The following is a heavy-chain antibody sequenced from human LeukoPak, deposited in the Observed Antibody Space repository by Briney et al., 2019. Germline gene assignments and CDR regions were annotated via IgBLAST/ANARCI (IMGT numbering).Heavy chain of an antibody. Sequence: ASVKVSCKASGGTFSSYAISWVRQAPGQGLEWMGWISAYNGNTNYAQKLQGRVTMTTDTSTSTAYMELRSLRSDDTAVYYCARAGSALDYYDSSGYTYWGQGTLVTVSS. CDR3: ARAGSALDYYDSSGYTY. CDR2: ISAYNGNT. V-gene: IGHV1-18*01. J-gene: IGHJ4*02. D-gene: IGHD3-22*01. CDR1: GGTFSSYA.